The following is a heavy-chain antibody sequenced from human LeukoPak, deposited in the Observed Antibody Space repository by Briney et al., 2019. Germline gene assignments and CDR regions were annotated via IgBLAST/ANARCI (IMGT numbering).Heavy chain of an antibody. Sequence: GGSLRLSCAASGFTFSSYSMNWVRQAPGKGLERVSYISSSSSTIYYADSVKGRFTISRDNAKNSLYLQMNSLRAEDTAVYYCARDHDYGGNSAPGYWGQGTLVTVSS. V-gene: IGHV3-48*01. CDR3: ARDHDYGGNSAPGY. D-gene: IGHD4-23*01. J-gene: IGHJ4*02. CDR2: ISSSSSTI. CDR1: GFTFSSYS.